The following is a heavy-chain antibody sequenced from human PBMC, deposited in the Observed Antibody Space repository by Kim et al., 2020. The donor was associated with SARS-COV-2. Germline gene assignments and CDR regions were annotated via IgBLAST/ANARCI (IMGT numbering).Heavy chain of an antibody. V-gene: IGHV3-73*01. D-gene: IGHD3-9*01. J-gene: IGHJ6*02. CDR1: GFTFSGSA. Sequence: GGSLRLSCAASGFTFSGSAMHWVRQASGKGLEWVGRIRSKANSYATAYAASVKGRFTISRDDSKNTAYLQMNSLKTEDTAVYYCTRQVVGILTGYYTGGYYYGMDGWGQGTTVTVSS. CDR3: TRQVVGILTGYYTGGYYYGMDG. CDR2: IRSKANSYAT.